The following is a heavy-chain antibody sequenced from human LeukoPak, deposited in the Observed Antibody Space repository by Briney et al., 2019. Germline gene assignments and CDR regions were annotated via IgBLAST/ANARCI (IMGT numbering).Heavy chain of an antibody. CDR1: GGYISSGGYY. J-gene: IGHJ4*02. Sequence: ASETLSLTCTVSGGYISSGGYYWSWIRQHPGKGLEWIGYIYYSGSTYYNPSLKSRVTISVDTSKNQFSLRLSSVTAADTAVYYCARSYDSSGRNFDYWGQGTLVTVSS. V-gene: IGHV4-31*03. D-gene: IGHD3-22*01. CDR2: IYYSGST. CDR3: ARSYDSSGRNFDY.